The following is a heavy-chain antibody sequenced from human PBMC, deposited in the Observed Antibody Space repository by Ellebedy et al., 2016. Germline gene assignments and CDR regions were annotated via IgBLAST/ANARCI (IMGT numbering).Heavy chain of an antibody. V-gene: IGHV3-9*01. D-gene: IGHD5-18*01. Sequence: SLKISXAASGFTFDDYAMHWVRQAPGKGLEWVSGISWNSGSIGYADSVKGRFTISRDNAKNSLYLQMNSLRAEDTALYYCAKGVQLWPLGSYYFDYWGQGTLVTVSS. CDR3: AKGVQLWPLGSYYFDY. CDR1: GFTFDDYA. CDR2: ISWNSGSI. J-gene: IGHJ4*02.